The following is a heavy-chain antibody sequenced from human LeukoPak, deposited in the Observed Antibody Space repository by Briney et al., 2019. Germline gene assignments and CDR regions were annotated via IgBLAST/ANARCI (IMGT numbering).Heavy chain of an antibody. V-gene: IGHV3-30-3*02. CDR1: GFSFSTYV. Sequence: GGSLRLSCAASGFSFSTYVFHWVRQAPGKGLEWVAAISYDGNNEYYADSVKGRFTISRDNSKNTLYMQMNSLRPEDTAVYYCAKLYGGWYDYWGQGTLVTVSS. CDR2: ISYDGNNE. J-gene: IGHJ4*02. CDR3: AKLYGGWYDY. D-gene: IGHD6-19*01.